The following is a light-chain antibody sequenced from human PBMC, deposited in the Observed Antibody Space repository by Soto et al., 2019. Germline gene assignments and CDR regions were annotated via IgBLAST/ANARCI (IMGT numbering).Light chain of an antibody. CDR1: ASDVGGYNY. CDR3: TSYTSSSTYV. CDR2: EVN. J-gene: IGLJ1*01. V-gene: IGLV2-14*01. Sequence: QSALTQPASVSGSLGQSITISCTGTASDVGGYNYVSWYQHHPGEAPKLMIYEVNDRPSGVSNRFSGSKSGNTASLTISGLQAEDEADYYCTSYTSSSTYVFGTGTKVTVL.